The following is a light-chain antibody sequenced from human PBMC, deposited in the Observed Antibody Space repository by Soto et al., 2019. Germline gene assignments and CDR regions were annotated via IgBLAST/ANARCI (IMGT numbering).Light chain of an antibody. Sequence: EIVXTXXPGTLSLSPGERATLSCRASQSVSTSYLAWYQQKPGQAPRLLIYGASSRATGIPDRFSGSGSGADFTLTISRLEPEDFAVYYCQQYGSVPLTFGGGTKVEIK. J-gene: IGKJ4*01. V-gene: IGKV3-20*01. CDR1: QSVSTSY. CDR3: QQYGSVPLT. CDR2: GAS.